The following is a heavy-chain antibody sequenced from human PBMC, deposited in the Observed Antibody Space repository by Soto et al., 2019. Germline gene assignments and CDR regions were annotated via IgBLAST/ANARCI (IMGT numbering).Heavy chain of an antibody. V-gene: IGHV3-30*18. J-gene: IGHJ6*02. CDR1: GFTFSSYG. Sequence: PGGSLRLSCAASGFTFSSYGMHWVRQAPGKGLEWVAVISYDGSNKYYADSVKGRFTISRDNSKNTLYLQMNSLRAEDTAVYYCAKARRIFGVVIDYGMDVCGQGTTVTVSS. CDR3: AKARRIFGVVIDYGMDV. D-gene: IGHD3-3*01. CDR2: ISYDGSNK.